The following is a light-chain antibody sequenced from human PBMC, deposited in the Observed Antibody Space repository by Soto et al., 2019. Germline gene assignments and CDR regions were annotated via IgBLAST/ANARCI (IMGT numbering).Light chain of an antibody. V-gene: IGLV3-1*01. Sequence: SYELTQPPSVSVSPGQTANITCSGDKLGDKYASWYQQKPGQSLVLVIYQDNKRPSGIPERVSGSNSGNTATLTISGTQAMDEADYYCQAWDINTAQYVFGTGTKVTVL. CDR2: QDN. CDR3: QAWDINTAQYV. CDR1: KLGDKY. J-gene: IGLJ1*01.